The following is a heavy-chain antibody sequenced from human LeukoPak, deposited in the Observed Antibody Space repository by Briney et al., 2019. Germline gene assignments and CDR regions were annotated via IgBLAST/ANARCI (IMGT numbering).Heavy chain of an antibody. CDR2: VYYSKYS. CDR3: DRIHKDDKRPDY. V-gene: IGHV4-39*07. Sequence: SETLSLTCTVSGGSISSSSYYWGWIRQPPGKGLEKIKQVYYSKYSYYTPTLKCPVSISEDTTKHQFYLKLSSVAAADTAVYYSDRIHKDDKRPDYWGQGTLVTVSS. CDR1: GGSISSSSYY. D-gene: IGHD3-9*01. J-gene: IGHJ4*02.